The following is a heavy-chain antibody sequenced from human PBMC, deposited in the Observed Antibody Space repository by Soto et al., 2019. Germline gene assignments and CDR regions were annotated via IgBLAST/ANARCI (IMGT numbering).Heavy chain of an antibody. J-gene: IGHJ4*02. Sequence: PGESLKISGKASGYNFRTYWIGWVRQMPGRGLEWMAFVYPGDSDTRYSPSFQGQVTVSADMSVSTAYLQWSSLQASDTAMYYCVRQKENWHYVIFAQWGQGSLVTGSS. CDR1: GYNFRTYW. V-gene: IGHV5-51*01. CDR3: VRQKENWHYVIFAQ. D-gene: IGHD1-1*01. CDR2: VYPGDSDT.